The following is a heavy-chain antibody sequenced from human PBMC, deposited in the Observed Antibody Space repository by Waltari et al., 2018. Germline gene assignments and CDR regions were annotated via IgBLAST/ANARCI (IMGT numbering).Heavy chain of an antibody. J-gene: IGHJ4*02. D-gene: IGHD2-21*02. CDR3: AREIYGGNSRPFDY. CDR2: IYYNGNT. CDR1: GGSMDHYF. Sequence: QVQLQESGPGLMKPSETLSLTCTVSGGSMDHYFWPWIRQPPGKGLEWIGYIYYNGNTDYNPSLQSRVTISVDTSRSQFSLNLRSVTAADTAVYFCAREIYGGNSRPFDYWGQGTLVTVSS. V-gene: IGHV4-59*01.